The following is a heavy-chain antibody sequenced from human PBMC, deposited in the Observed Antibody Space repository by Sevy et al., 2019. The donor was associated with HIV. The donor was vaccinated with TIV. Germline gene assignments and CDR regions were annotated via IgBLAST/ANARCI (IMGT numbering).Heavy chain of an antibody. CDR1: GGSFSGYY. Sequence: SETLSLTCAVYGGSFSGYYWSWIRQPPGKGLEWIGEINHSGSTNYNPSLKSRVTISVDTSKNQFSLKLSSVTAADTAVYYCARRKIMVYAIPYIGWFDPWGQRTLVTVSS. V-gene: IGHV4-34*01. D-gene: IGHD2-8*01. CDR2: INHSGST. J-gene: IGHJ5*02. CDR3: ARRKIMVYAIPYIGWFDP.